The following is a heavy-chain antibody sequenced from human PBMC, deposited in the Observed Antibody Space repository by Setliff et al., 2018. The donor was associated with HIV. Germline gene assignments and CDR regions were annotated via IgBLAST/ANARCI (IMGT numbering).Heavy chain of an antibody. V-gene: IGHV4-59*11. Sequence: SETLSLTCTVSGGSISSHYWSWIRQPPLKGLEWIGYIHYSGSTNYNPSLKSRVTISVDTSKNQFSLMLTSVTAADTAVYWCARGNRTLRSNRGKYMDVWGRGTTVTVSS. CDR3: ARGNRTLRSNRGKYMDV. CDR1: GGSISSHY. CDR2: IHYSGST. J-gene: IGHJ6*03. D-gene: IGHD6-13*01.